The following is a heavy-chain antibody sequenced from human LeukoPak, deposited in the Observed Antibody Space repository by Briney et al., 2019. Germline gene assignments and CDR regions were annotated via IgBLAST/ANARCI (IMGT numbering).Heavy chain of an antibody. V-gene: IGHV3-30*02. J-gene: IGHJ4*02. CDR2: IRSDGSKK. CDR3: ARDDGRYSGSYSVPPNFDY. CDR1: DFTFSSYG. D-gene: IGHD1-26*01. Sequence: GGSLSLSCAASDFTFSSYGMHWVRQAPGKGLEGVAIIRSDGSKKYYADSVKGRFTISRDNSKNTLYLQMNSLRAEDTAVYYCARDDGRYSGSYSVPPNFDYWGQGTLVTVSS.